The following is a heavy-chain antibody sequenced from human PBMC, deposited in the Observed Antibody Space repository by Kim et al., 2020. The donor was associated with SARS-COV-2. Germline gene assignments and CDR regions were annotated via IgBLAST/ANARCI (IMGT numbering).Heavy chain of an antibody. CDR3: ARHIRPRGSVAADY. D-gene: IGHD6-19*01. Sequence: PSFQGHVTISADKSISTAYLQWSSLKASDTAMYYCARHIRPRGSVAADYWGQGTLVTVSS. J-gene: IGHJ4*02. V-gene: IGHV5-10-1*01.